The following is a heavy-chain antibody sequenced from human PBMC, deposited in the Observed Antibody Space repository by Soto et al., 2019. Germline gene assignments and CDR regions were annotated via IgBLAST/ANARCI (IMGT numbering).Heavy chain of an antibody. CDR1: GFTFDDYA. CDR3: VKDFSLDDSSGYTQLPSLGFDY. CDR2: ISWNSGSI. V-gene: IGHV3-9*01. D-gene: IGHD3-22*01. J-gene: IGHJ4*02. Sequence: EVQLVESGGGLVQPGRSLRLSCAASGFTFDDYAMHWVRQAPGKGLEWVSGISWNSGSIGYADSVKGRFTISRDNAKNSLYLPMNMLRAEDTALSYCVKDFSLDDSSGYTQLPSLGFDYWGQGTLVTVSS.